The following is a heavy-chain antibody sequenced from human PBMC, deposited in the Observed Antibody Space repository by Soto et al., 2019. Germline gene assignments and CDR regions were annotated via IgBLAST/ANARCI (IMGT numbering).Heavy chain of an antibody. D-gene: IGHD2-15*01. Sequence: WESLRISCRCSGYSFTSYWIGWVRQMPGKGLEWMRIIYPGDSDTRYSPSFQGQVTISADKSISTAYLQWSSLKASDTAMYYCARRDIVVTDGMDVWGQGTTVTVSS. J-gene: IGHJ6*02. CDR2: IYPGDSDT. V-gene: IGHV5-51*01. CDR3: ARRDIVVTDGMDV. CDR1: GYSFTSYW.